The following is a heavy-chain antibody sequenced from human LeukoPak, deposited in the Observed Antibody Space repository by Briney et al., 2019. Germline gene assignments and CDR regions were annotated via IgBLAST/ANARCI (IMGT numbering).Heavy chain of an antibody. V-gene: IGHV3-73*01. CDR1: GFTFSGSA. CDR2: IRSKANSYAT. D-gene: IGHD1-26*01. J-gene: IGHJ4*02. Sequence: PGGSLRLSCAVSGFTFSGSAMHWVRQASGKGLEWVGRIRSKANSYATAYAASVKGRFTISRDDSKNTAYLQMNSLKTEDTAVYYCTRRSPVRNWGQGTLVTVSS. CDR3: TRRSPVRN.